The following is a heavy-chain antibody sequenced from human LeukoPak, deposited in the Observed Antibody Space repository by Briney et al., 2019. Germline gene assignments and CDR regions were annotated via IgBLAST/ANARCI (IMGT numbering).Heavy chain of an antibody. CDR2: INHSGST. CDR1: GGSFSGYY. CDR3: ARGRMGFREKNYYYMDV. D-gene: IGHD3-10*01. Sequence: SETLSLTCAVYGGSFSGYYWSWIRQPPGKGLEWIGEINHSGSTNYNPSLKSRVTISVDTSKNQFSLKLSSVTAADTAVYYCARGRMGFREKNYYYMDVWGKGTTVTVSS. J-gene: IGHJ6*03. V-gene: IGHV4-34*01.